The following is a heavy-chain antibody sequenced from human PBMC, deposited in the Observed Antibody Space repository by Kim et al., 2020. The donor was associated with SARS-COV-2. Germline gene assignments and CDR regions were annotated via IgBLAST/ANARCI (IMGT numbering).Heavy chain of an antibody. V-gene: IGHV3-30*04. J-gene: IGHJ4*02. D-gene: IGHD1-26*01. CDR2: ISYDGSNK. Sequence: GGSLRLSCAASGFTFSSYAMHWVRQAPGKGLEWVAVISYDGSNKYYVDSVKGRFTISRDNSKNTLYLQMNSLRAEDTAVYYCARDRLYQGATRNRLFDYWGQGTLVTVSS. CDR3: ARDRLYQGATRNRLFDY. CDR1: GFTFSSYA.